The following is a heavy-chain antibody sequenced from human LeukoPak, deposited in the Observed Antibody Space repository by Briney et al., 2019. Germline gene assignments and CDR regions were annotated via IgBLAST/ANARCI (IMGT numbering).Heavy chain of an antibody. CDR2: ISYDGSNK. CDR3: ARGGSRHYYYYYYMDV. Sequence: GGSLRLSCAASGFTFSSYGMHWVRQAPGKGLEWVAVISYDGSNKYYADSVKGRFTISRDNSKNTLYLQMNSLRAEDTALYYCARGGSRHYYYYYYMDVWGKGTTVTVSS. V-gene: IGHV3-30*03. J-gene: IGHJ6*03. CDR1: GFTFSSYG. D-gene: IGHD5-12*01.